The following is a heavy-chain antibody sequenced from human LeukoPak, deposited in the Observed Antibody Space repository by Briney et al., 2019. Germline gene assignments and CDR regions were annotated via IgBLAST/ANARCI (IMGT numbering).Heavy chain of an antibody. CDR1: GFTFGSYG. J-gene: IGHJ6*04. CDR2: ISYDGSNK. D-gene: IGHD2-2*01. V-gene: IGHV3-30*18. CDR3: AKATAAYYYYGMDV. Sequence: GGSLRLSCAASGFTFGSYGMHWVRQAPGKGLEWVAVISYDGSNKYYADSVKGRFTISRDNSKNTLYLQMNSLRAEDTAVYYCAKATAAYYYYGMDVWGKGTTVTVSS.